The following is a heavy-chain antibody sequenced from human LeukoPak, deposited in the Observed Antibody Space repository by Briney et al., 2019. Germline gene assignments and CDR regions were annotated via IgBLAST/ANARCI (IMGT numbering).Heavy chain of an antibody. D-gene: IGHD3-10*01. Sequence: GGSLRLSCAASGFTFSSYAMHWVRQAPGKGPEWVAVISYDGSNKYYADSVKGRFTIYRDNSKNTLYLQMNSLRAEDTAVYYCATFRVRFGELFNWFDPWGQGTLVTVSS. V-gene: IGHV3-30*04. CDR2: ISYDGSNK. CDR1: GFTFSSYA. CDR3: ATFRVRFGELFNWFDP. J-gene: IGHJ5*02.